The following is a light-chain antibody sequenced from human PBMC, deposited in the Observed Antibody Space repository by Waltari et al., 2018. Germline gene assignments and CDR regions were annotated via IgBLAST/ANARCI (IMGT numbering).Light chain of an antibody. J-gene: IGLJ2*01. CDR2: ADG. CDR3: QVWERSNNEVI. CDR1: RLGGKT. Sequence: SSVLTQSPSVSVAPGQTARITCGGDRLGGKTVHWYRQRPGQAPVLGVYADGDRPAGSPEGISGSNSGNTATLTISRVAAGDEADYFCQVWERSNNEVIFGGGTKLTVL. V-gene: IGLV3-21*02.